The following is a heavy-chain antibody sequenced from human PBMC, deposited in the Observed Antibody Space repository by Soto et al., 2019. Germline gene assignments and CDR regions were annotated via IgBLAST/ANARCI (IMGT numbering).Heavy chain of an antibody. CDR3: AKEIPSHYVDV. Sequence: EVQLLQSGGGLVQPGGSLRLSCVASGLTSGPSDMNWVRQAPGKGLQWVAFIRRDGGWTNYADSVRGRFTISRDNSKDTLYLQMEGGRAEDTAVYFCAKEIPSHYVDVWGRATAVTVSS. D-gene: IGHD2-21*01. CDR2: IRRDGGWT. V-gene: IGHV3-23*01. CDR1: GLTSGPSD. J-gene: IGHJ6*03.